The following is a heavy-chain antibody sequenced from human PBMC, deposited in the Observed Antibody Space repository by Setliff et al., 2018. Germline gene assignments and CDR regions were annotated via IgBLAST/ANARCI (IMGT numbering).Heavy chain of an antibody. D-gene: IGHD3-22*01. CDR3: ARPYYYDSSVSALDI. J-gene: IGHJ3*02. CDR1: GYTFTSYG. CDR2: ISAYNGNT. V-gene: IGHV1-18*01. Sequence: EASVKVSCKASGYTFTSYGISWVRQAPGQGLEWMGWISAYNGNTNYAQKLQGRVTMTTDTSTSTAYMELRSLRSDDTAVYYCARPYYYDSSVSALDIWGQGTMVTVSS.